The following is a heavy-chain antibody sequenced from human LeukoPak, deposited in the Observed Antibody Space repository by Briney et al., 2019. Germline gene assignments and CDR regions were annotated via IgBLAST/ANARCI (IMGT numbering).Heavy chain of an antibody. D-gene: IGHD2-8*02. CDR3: ARIRLNTGGPMGKAFDI. CDR1: GGSISSSSYY. CDR2: IYYSGST. J-gene: IGHJ3*02. Sequence: SETLSLTCTVSGGSISSSSYYWGWIRQPPGKGLEWIGSIYYSGSTYYNPSLKSRVTISVDTSKNQFSLKLSSVTAADTAVYYCARIRLNTGGPMGKAFDIWGQGTMVTVSS. V-gene: IGHV4-39*07.